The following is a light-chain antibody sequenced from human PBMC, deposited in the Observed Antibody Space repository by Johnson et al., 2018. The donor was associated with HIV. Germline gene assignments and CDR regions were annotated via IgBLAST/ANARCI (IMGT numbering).Light chain of an antibody. Sequence: QSVLTQPPSVSAAPGQKVTISCSGSSSNIGNNYVSWYQQLPGTAPKFLINDNNKRPSGIPDRISGSKSGTSATLGITGLQTGAEADYYCGTWNTGLGVGHVFGTGTKFTVL. J-gene: IGLJ1*01. CDR1: SSNIGNNY. V-gene: IGLV1-51*01. CDR2: DNN. CDR3: GTWNTGLGVGHV.